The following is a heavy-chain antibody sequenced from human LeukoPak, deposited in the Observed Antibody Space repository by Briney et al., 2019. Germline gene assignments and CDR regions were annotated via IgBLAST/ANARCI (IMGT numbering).Heavy chain of an antibody. J-gene: IGHJ4*02. D-gene: IGHD3-9*01. V-gene: IGHV1-2*02. CDR3: AISLLRYFDWFGGGFDY. CDR2: INPNSGGT. Sequence: ASVKVSCKASGYTFTSYGISWVRQAPGQGLEWMGWINPNSGGTNYAQKFQGRVTMTRDTSISTAYMELSRLRSDDTAAYYYAISLLRYFDWFGGGFDYWGQGTLVTVSS. CDR1: GYTFTSYG.